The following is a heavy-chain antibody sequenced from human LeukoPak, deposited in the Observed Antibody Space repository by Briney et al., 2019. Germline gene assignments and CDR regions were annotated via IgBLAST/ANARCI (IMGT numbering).Heavy chain of an antibody. CDR3: ARDSGHSGYDLDY. J-gene: IGHJ4*02. V-gene: IGHV3-21*01. CDR2: ISSSSSNI. Sequence: GGSLRLSCAASGFTFSSYSMNWVRQAPGKGLEWVSSISSSSSNIYYADSVKGRFTISRDNAKNSLYLQMNSLRAEDTAVYYCARDSGHSGYDLDYWGQGTLVTVSS. D-gene: IGHD5-12*01. CDR1: GFTFSSYS.